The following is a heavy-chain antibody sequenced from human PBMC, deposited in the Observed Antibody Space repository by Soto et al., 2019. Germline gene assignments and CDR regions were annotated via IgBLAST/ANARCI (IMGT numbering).Heavy chain of an antibody. CDR3: VRAKNDYGDYGSSYYLEF. CDR2: IYHSGNT. Sequence: QLQLQESGSGLVKPSQTLSRTCAISGGSISSGGYSWSSIRQPPGKGMEWIGYIYHSGNTYYNPSLKSRVTISVDKSKNQFALKLSSVTAADTAVYYCVRAKNDYGDYGSSYYLEFWGQGTLVSVSS. CDR1: GGSISSGGYS. D-gene: IGHD4-17*01. J-gene: IGHJ4*02. V-gene: IGHV4-30-2*01.